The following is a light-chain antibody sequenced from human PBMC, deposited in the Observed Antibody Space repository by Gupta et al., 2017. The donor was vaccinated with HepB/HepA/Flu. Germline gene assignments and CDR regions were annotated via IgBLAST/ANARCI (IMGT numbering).Light chain of an antibody. V-gene: IGLV2-14*03. CDR3: CSYASSSTLV. CDR2: DVS. Sequence: STLTQPASVSGSLCRSLTISCNGTTSDVGYYNYVSWYQKHPSKAPKLMIFDVSKRPSGVSHRFSGSKSGNTASLTISGRQDEDEADYYCCSYASSSTLVFGGGTQLTVL. J-gene: IGLJ2*01. CDR1: TSDVGYYNY.